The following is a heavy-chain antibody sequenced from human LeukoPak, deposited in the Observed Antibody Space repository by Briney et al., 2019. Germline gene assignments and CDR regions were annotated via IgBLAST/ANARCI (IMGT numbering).Heavy chain of an antibody. V-gene: IGHV3-21*01. J-gene: IGHJ3*02. CDR3: ARDARNWGDAFDI. CDR1: GFTFSSYS. D-gene: IGHD7-27*01. CDR2: ITSSSDYI. Sequence: GGSLRLSCAASGFTFSSYSMNWVRQAPGKGLEWVSCITSSSDYIEYADSVKGRFTISRDNAKNSLYLEMNSLKAEDTAVYYCARDARNWGDAFDIWGQGTMVTVSS.